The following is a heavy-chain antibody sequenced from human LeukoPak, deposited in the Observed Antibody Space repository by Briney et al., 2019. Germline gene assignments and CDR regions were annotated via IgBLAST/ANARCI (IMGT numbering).Heavy chain of an antibody. D-gene: IGHD4-17*01. CDR3: AKLEGRTVTRWHLDL. Sequence: GSTNYNPSLKSRVTISVDTSKNQFSLNLSSVTAADTAVYYCAKLEGRTVTRWHLDLWGRGTLVTVSS. J-gene: IGHJ2*01. V-gene: IGHV4-59*01. CDR2: GST.